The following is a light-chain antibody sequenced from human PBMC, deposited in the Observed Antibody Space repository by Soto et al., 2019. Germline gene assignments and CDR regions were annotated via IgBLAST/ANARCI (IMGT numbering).Light chain of an antibody. Sequence: QSVLTQPHSASGSPGQSVTISCTGTSSDVGGYNYVSWYQQHPGKAPKLVIYEVTKRPSGVPDRFSGSKSGNTASLTVSGLQGEDESDYYCSSFTGSRTICGTGTKVTVL. CDR1: SSDVGGYNY. CDR3: SSFTGSRTI. J-gene: IGLJ1*01. CDR2: EVT. V-gene: IGLV2-8*01.